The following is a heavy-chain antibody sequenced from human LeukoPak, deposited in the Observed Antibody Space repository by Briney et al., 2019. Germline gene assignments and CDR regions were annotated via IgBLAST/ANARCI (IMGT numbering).Heavy chain of an antibody. CDR2: ISYDGSNK. J-gene: IGHJ4*02. Sequence: GGSLRLSCAASGFTFSSYAMHWVRQAPGKGLEWVAVISYDGSNKYYADSEKGRFTISRDNSKNTLYLQMNSLRAEDTAVYYCARDRAYYDFWSGYLDYWGQGTLVTVSS. CDR3: ARDRAYYDFWSGYLDY. V-gene: IGHV3-30-3*01. D-gene: IGHD3-3*01. CDR1: GFTFSSYA.